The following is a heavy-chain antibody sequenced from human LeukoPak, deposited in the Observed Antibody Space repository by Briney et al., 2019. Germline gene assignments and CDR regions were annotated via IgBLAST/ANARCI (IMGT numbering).Heavy chain of an antibody. CDR3: ARGHSGSYSGDY. CDR1: GGTFSSYA. J-gene: IGHJ4*02. CDR2: IIPIFGTA. D-gene: IGHD1-26*01. V-gene: IGHV1-69*05. Sequence: SVKVSCKASGGTFSSYAISWVRQAPGQGLEWMGGIIPIFGTANYAQKFQGRVTITTDESTSTAYMELSSLRSEDTAVYFCARGHSGSYSGDYWGQGTLVTVSS.